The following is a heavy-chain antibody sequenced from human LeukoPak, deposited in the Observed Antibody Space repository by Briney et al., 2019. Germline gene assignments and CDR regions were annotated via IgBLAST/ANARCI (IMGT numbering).Heavy chain of an antibody. V-gene: IGHV3-23*01. CDR1: GFTVSSNY. J-gene: IGHJ3*02. CDR3: AKDGPYYYDSRGAFDI. CDR2: ISGSGGST. D-gene: IGHD3-22*01. Sequence: GGSLRLSCAASGFTVSSNYMSWVRQAPGKGLEWVSTISGSGGSTYYADSVKGRFTISRDNSKNTLYLQMNSLRAEDTAVYYCAKDGPYYYDSRGAFDIWGQGTMVTVSS.